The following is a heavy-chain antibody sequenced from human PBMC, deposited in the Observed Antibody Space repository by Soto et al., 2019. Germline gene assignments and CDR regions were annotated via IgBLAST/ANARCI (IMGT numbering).Heavy chain of an antibody. Sequence: GGSLRLSCAASGFTFSSYGMHWVRQAPGKGLEWVAVIWYDGSNKYYADSVKGRFTISRDNSKNTLYLQMNSLGAEDTAVYYCARGNKAARIYYYYGMDVWGQGTTVTVSS. CDR3: ARGNKAARIYYYYGMDV. CDR2: IWYDGSNK. J-gene: IGHJ6*02. V-gene: IGHV3-33*01. CDR1: GFTFSSYG. D-gene: IGHD6-6*01.